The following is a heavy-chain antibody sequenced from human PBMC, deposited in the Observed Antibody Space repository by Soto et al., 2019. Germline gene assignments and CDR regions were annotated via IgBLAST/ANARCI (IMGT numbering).Heavy chain of an antibody. CDR3: AKDYSRSTGFYNQQRFDL. V-gene: IGHV3-30*18. D-gene: IGHD2-2*01. CDR1: GFTFSDYG. CDR2: VPYDGSNY. Sequence: QLQLVESGGGVVQPGKSLRLSCTASGFTFSDYGMHWVRQAPGKGLEWVSLVPYDGSNYYYADSVKGRFTLSRDNSKNTLYLQMDSLRPEDTAVYFCAKDYSRSTGFYNQQRFDLWGQGTLVTVSS. J-gene: IGHJ4*02.